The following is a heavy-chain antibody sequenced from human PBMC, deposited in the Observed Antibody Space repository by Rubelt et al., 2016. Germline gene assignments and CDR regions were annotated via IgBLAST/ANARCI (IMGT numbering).Heavy chain of an antibody. Sequence: EVQLLESGGGLVQPGGSLRLSCAASGFTFSRHWMHWVRQAPGKGLVWVSRINGDGRSTDYADSVKGRFTIARDNAKNTLYLQMKRLGAEDTATYYCVRGGVDVWGQGTTVTVSS. V-gene: IGHV3-74*02. J-gene: IGHJ6*02. CDR3: VRGGVDV. CDR2: INGDGRST. CDR1: GFTFSRHW.